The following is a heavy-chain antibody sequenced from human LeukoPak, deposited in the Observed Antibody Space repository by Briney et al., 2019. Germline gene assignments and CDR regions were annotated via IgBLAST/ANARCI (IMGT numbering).Heavy chain of an antibody. CDR2: ISYDGSNK. CDR1: GFTFSSYA. CDR3: IMTTVSEPTFDY. Sequence: HPGRFLRLSCAASGFTFSSYAMHWVRQAPGKGLEWVAVISYDGSNKYYADSVKGRFTISRDNSKNTLYLQMNSLRAEDTAVYYCIMTTVSEPTFDYWGQGTLVTVSS. J-gene: IGHJ4*02. V-gene: IGHV3-30-3*01. D-gene: IGHD4-17*01.